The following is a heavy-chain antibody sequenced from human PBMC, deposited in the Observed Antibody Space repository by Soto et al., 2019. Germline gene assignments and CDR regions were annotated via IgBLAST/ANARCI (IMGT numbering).Heavy chain of an antibody. CDR1: DFTVSGNS. J-gene: IGHJ5*02. CDR2: IYIAGGT. CDR3: ARGMYNWFDP. V-gene: IGHV3-53*01. Sequence: EVHLVESGGGLIQPGGSLRLSCAASDFTVSGNSVSWVRQAPGKGLEWVSVIYIAGGTYYADSVKGRFTISRDNSKNTLYLQMNNLRADDTAVYYCARGMYNWFDPWGQGTLVTVSS.